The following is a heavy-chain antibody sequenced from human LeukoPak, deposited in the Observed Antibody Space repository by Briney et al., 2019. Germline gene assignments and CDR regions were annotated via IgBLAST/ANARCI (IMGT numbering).Heavy chain of an antibody. CDR2: IYTSGST. Sequence: SETLSLTCTVSGGSISSGGYYWSWIRQPAGKGLEWIGRIYTSGSTNYNPSLKSRVTISVDTSKNQFSLKLSSVTAADTAVYYCARSYLVVVAAFDYWGQGTLVTVSS. D-gene: IGHD2-15*01. CDR1: GGSISSGGYY. J-gene: IGHJ4*02. V-gene: IGHV4-61*02. CDR3: ARSYLVVVAAFDY.